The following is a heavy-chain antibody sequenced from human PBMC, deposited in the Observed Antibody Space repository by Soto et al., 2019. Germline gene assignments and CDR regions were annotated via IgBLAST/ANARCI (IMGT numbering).Heavy chain of an antibody. V-gene: IGHV1-69*06. J-gene: IGHJ4*02. CDR3: ARDSWDSSDEGDYFDY. CDR2: IIPIFGTA. D-gene: IGHD3-22*01. CDR1: GGTFGSYA. Sequence: GASVKVSFKASGGTFGSYAISWLRQAPGQGLEWMGGIIPIFGTANYAQKFQGRVTITADKSTSTAYMELSSLRSEDTAVYYCARDSWDSSDEGDYFDYWGQGTLVTVSS.